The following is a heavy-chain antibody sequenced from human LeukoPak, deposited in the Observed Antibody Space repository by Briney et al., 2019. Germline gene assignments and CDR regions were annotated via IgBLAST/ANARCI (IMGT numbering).Heavy chain of an antibody. CDR2: ISSSGSII. Sequence: PGGSLRLSCAASGFIFNSYEMNWVRQAPGKGLEWVSHISSSGSIIYYADSVKGRFTISRDNAKNSLYLQMNSLRAEDTAVYYCARVRVATTTNYYYYYMDVWGKGTTVTVSS. CDR3: ARVRVATTTNYYYYYMDV. V-gene: IGHV3-48*03. J-gene: IGHJ6*03. D-gene: IGHD5-12*01. CDR1: GFIFNSYE.